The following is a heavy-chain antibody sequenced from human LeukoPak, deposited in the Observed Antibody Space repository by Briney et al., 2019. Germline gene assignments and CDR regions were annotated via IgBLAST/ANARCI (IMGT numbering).Heavy chain of an antibody. J-gene: IGHJ4*02. CDR3: ARDFLRGRETVRYFDSNSLIYFDY. CDR1: GFTFSDYY. V-gene: IGHV3-11*01. CDR2: ISSSGSTI. D-gene: IGHD3-9*01. Sequence: GGSLRLSCAASGFTFSDYYMSRIRQAPGKGLEWVSYISSSGSTIYYADSVKGRFTISRDNAKNSLYLQMNSLRAEDTAVYYCARDFLRGRETVRYFDSNSLIYFDYWGQGTLVTVSS.